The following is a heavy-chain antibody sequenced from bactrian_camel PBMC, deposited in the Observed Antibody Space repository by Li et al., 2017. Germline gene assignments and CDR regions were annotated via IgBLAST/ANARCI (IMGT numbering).Heavy chain of an antibody. CDR2: ICSIA. CDR1: GYNYGSST. Sequence: HVQLVESGGGSVQTGGSLRLSCVVSGYNYGSSTCMAWFRQAPGKEREGVASICSIAVYADSVGGRFTISQDSAKNTIFLQMNNIAPEDAAMYYCAADVRWGCHSGSWLSAQRHNPDFGYWGQGTQVTVS. V-gene: IGHV3S53*01. D-gene: IGHD3*01. CDR3: AADVRWGCHSGSWLSAQRHNPDFGY. J-gene: IGHJ6*01.